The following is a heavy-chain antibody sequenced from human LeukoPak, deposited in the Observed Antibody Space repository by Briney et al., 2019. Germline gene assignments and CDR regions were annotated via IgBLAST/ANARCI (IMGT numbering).Heavy chain of an antibody. J-gene: IGHJ5*02. CDR1: GYTFSSYG. CDR3: ARGYMEFDP. D-gene: IGHD3-16*02. V-gene: IGHV1-69*13. Sequence: ASVKVSCKASGYTFSSYGISWVRQAPGQGLEWMGGIIPIFGTANYAQKFQGRVTITADESTSTAYMELSSLRSEDTAVYYCARGYMEFDPWGQGTLVTASS. CDR2: IIPIFGTA.